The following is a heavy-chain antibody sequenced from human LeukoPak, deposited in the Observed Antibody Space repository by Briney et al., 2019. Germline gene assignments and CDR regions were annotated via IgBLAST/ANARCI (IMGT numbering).Heavy chain of an antibody. J-gene: IGHJ4*02. Sequence: GGSLRLSCAASGFTFSSYAMGWLRQAPGKGLEWVSTITGSGGSTYYADSVKGRFTISRDNSKNTLYPQMNSLRVEDTAVYYCARWNNLGYWGQGTLVTVSS. D-gene: IGHD1/OR15-1a*01. V-gene: IGHV3-23*01. CDR3: ARWNNLGY. CDR2: ITGSGGST. CDR1: GFTFSSYA.